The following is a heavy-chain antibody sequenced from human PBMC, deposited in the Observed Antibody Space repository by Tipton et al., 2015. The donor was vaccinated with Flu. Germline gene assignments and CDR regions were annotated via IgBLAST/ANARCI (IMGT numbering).Heavy chain of an antibody. J-gene: IGHJ4*02. CDR1: GGSLSSCGYY. V-gene: IGHV4-31*03. D-gene: IGHD3-22*01. CDR2: IYYSVST. CDR3: ACAGHGYYDSSGSDY. Sequence: TLSLTCIVSGGSLSSCGYYWSWIRQHPGKGLEWIGYIYYSVSTYYNPSLKSRVTISVDTSKNQFSLKLTSVTAADTAVYYCACAGHGYYDSSGSDYWGQGTLVTVSS.